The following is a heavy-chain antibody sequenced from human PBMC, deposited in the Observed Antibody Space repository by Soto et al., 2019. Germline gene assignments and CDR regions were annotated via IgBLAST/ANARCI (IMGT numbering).Heavy chain of an antibody. Sequence: EVQLLGSGGGLVQLGGSLRLSCAASGFTFSNSDMVWVRQAPGKGLEWVSTISSSGTDTYYADSVKGRFTISRDNSRDTLFMQVNNLRAEDTALYFCASRRGSGNYLIDLWGQVTLVTVSS. CDR2: ISSSGTDT. D-gene: IGHD3-10*01. J-gene: IGHJ4*02. CDR3: ASRRGSGNYLIDL. V-gene: IGHV3-23*01. CDR1: GFTFSNSD.